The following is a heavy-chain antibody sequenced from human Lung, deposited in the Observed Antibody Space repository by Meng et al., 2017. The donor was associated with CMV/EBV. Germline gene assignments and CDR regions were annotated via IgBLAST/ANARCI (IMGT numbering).Heavy chain of an antibody. CDR1: GFTFANYE. D-gene: IGHD2-21*01. V-gene: IGHV3-48*03. J-gene: IGHJ4*02. CDR2: ISTSGSTI. Sequence: SCTASGFTFANYEMNWVRQAPGKGLEWIAYISTSGSTIYYADFVKSRLIISRDDAENSVYLQMNSLTDEDTARYYSAREALNCGGDCYVYWGQGTLVTVSS. CDR3: AREALNCGGDCYVY.